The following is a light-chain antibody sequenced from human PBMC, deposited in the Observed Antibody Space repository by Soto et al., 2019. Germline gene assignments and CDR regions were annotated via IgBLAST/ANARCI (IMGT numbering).Light chain of an antibody. CDR2: DVT. J-gene: IGLJ1*01. Sequence: QSVLTQPASGSASPGQSIAISCTGTDSDIGGYDHVSWYQQHPGKAPKLLIYDVTNRPSGVSSRFSGSKAGRTASLTISGLQTEDEADYYCSSHTSSTALVFGTGTKVTV. V-gene: IGLV2-14*03. CDR1: DSDIGGYDH. CDR3: SSHTSSTALV.